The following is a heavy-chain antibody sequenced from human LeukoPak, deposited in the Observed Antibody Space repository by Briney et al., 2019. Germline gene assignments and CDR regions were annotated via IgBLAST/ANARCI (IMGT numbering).Heavy chain of an antibody. Sequence: PSETLSLTCSASGDSISSFYWNWIRQSPGKGLEWIGNIHYSGSSNYNPSLKSRVTLSIDTSRRQFFLKLSSVTAADTAVYYCVLAPNSNWFDFWGQGTLVTVSS. D-gene: IGHD2-8*01. CDR3: VLAPNSNWFDF. J-gene: IGHJ4*02. CDR1: GDSISSFY. CDR2: IHYSGSS. V-gene: IGHV4-59*08.